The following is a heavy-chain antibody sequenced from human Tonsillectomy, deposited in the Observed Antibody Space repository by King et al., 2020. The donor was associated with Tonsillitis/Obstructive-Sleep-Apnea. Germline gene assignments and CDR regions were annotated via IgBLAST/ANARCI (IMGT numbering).Heavy chain of an antibody. D-gene: IGHD1-26*01. CDR1: GFTFREYG. CDR2: IRSKTYGGTT. Sequence: EQLVQSGGGLEQPGRSLRLSCTVSGFTFREYGMSWVRQAPGKGLEWVGFIRSKTYGGTTEYAASVKGRFTISRDESKSIAYVQMNSLKTEDTALYYCTRVGTSGRYSYDIWGQGTMVTVSS. CDR3: TRVGTSGRYSYDI. V-gene: IGHV3-49*04. J-gene: IGHJ3*02.